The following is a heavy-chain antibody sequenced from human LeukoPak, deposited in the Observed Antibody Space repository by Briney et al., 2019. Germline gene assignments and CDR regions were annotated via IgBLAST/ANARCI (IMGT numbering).Heavy chain of an antibody. J-gene: IGHJ4*02. Sequence: SETLSLTCTVSGGSITNNYWAWIRQPPGKGLEWIGYTHYSGSTNYNPSLKSRVTISVDKSKNQFSLKLSSVTAADTAVYYCATSTYYDILTGYSYWGQGTLVTVSS. CDR3: ATSTYYDILTGYSY. V-gene: IGHV4-59*12. CDR2: THYSGST. D-gene: IGHD3-9*01. CDR1: GGSITNNY.